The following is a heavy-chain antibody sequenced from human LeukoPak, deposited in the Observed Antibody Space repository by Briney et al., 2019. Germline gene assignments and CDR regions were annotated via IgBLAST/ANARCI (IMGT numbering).Heavy chain of an antibody. CDR1: GFTFNTYG. CDR2: ITHDRGDT. D-gene: IGHD4-17*01. V-gene: IGHV3-30*12. Sequence: PGGSLRLSCTASGFTFNTYGMHWLRQPPGKGLEWVAFITHDRGDTYYADSVKGRFTISRDNARTSLHLQMSSLRAEDTAVYYCAREVTTVTAYKWFDPWGQGTLVTVSS. CDR3: AREVTTVTAYKWFDP. J-gene: IGHJ5*02.